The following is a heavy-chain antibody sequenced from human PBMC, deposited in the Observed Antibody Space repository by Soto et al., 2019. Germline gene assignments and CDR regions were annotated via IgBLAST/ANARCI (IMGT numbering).Heavy chain of an antibody. CDR2: INPSVGRT. Sequence: QVRLVQSGAEVRKSGASVKVSCKASGYSFTLFYIHWMRQAPGQGPEWMGIINPSVGRTSYAQKFQDRVTMTRDTATSTVYMELRSLRADDTATYYCSRAPPEKAISDVWGQGTLVTVSS. CDR3: SRAPPEKAISDV. J-gene: IGHJ1*01. CDR1: GYSFTLFY. V-gene: IGHV1-46*01.